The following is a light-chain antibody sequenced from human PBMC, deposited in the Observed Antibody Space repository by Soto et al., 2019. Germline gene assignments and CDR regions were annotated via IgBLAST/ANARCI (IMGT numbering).Light chain of an antibody. J-gene: IGLJ1*01. Sequence: QSVLTQPASVSGSPGQSVTISCTGASSDVGGYDYVSWYQQHPGTAPKLMHYEVNNRPSGVSNRFSGSKSGNTASLIISGLQTEDEADYYCSAYTTTSTLIFGTGTKVTVL. CDR3: SAYTTTSTLI. CDR2: EVN. CDR1: SSDVGGYDY. V-gene: IGLV2-14*01.